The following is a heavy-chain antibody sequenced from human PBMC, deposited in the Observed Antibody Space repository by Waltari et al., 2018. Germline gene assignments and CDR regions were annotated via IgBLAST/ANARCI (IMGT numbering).Heavy chain of an antibody. V-gene: IGHV3-30*01. CDR3: ARDVGQQLIYYYSGMDV. CDR2: ISYDGSDK. Sequence: QVQLVDSGGGVVQPGRSLRLSCAASGFIFRNYAMHWVRQAPGKGLEWVAVISYDGSDKKYGDSVKGRFTFSRDKFRNTMYLQMISLRADDTAVYYCARDVGQQLIYYYSGMDVWGQGTTVTVSS. D-gene: IGHD6-13*01. J-gene: IGHJ6*02. CDR1: GFIFRNYA.